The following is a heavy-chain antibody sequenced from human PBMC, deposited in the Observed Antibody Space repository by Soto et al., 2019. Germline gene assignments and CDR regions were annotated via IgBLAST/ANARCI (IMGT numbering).Heavy chain of an antibody. Sequence: EASVKVSCKVSGYTLTELSMHWVRQAPGKGLEWMGGFDPEDGETIYAQKFQGRVTMTEDTSTDTAYMELSSLRSEDTAVYYCATDLQVPTYFAMDVWVQAITVTGS. D-gene: IGHD2-21*01. V-gene: IGHV1-24*01. CDR2: FDPEDGET. CDR3: ATDLQVPTYFAMDV. CDR1: GYTLTELS. J-gene: IGHJ6*02.